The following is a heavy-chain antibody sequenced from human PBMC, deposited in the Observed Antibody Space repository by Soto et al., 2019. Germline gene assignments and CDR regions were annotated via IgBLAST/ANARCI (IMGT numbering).Heavy chain of an antibody. CDR1: GGTFSSYA. V-gene: IGHV1-69*01. CDR2: IIPIFGTA. J-gene: IGHJ6*02. CDR3: AREEGATIPKYYYYGMDV. D-gene: IGHD5-12*01. Sequence: QVQLVQSGAEVKKPGSSVKVSCKASGGTFSSYAISWVRQAPGQGLEWMGGIIPIFGTANYAQKFQGRVTITADESTSRAYMELSSLRSEDTAVYYCAREEGATIPKYYYYGMDVWGQGTTVTVSS.